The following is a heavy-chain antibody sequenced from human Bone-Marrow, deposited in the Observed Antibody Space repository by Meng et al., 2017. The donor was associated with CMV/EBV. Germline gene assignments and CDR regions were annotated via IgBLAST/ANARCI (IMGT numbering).Heavy chain of an antibody. D-gene: IGHD3-10*01. CDR2: IYYSGST. Sequence: SETLSLTCTVSGGSISSGDYYWSWIRQPPGKGLEWIGYIYYSGSTYYNPSLKSRVTISVDTSKNQFSLKLSSVTAADTAVYYCASRAHYYGSGSYKDYCGQGTLVTVSS. V-gene: IGHV4-30-4*08. J-gene: IGHJ4*02. CDR3: ASRAHYYGSGSYKDY. CDR1: GGSISSGDYY.